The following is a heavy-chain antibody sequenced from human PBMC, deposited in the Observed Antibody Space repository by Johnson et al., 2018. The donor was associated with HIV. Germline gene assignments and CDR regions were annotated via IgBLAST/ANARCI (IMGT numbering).Heavy chain of an antibody. CDR1: GFTFDDYA. CDR2: IKQDGSEK. V-gene: IGHV3-7*01. J-gene: IGHJ3*02. D-gene: IGHD3-22*01. Sequence: MQLVESGGGLVQPGRSLRLSCAASGFTFDDYAMHWVRQAPGKGLEWVANIKQDGSEKYYVDSVKGRFTISRDNAKNSLYLQMNSLRAEDTAVYYCARDSYDISGQQHDAFDIWGQGTMVTVSS. CDR3: ARDSYDISGQQHDAFDI.